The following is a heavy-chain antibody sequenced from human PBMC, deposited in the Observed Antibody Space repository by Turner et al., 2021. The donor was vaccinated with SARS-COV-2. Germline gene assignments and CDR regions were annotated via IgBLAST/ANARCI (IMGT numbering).Heavy chain of an antibody. CDR2: ISSSSSFI. CDR3: ARDSGARDYDLWSGYYPTMGMDV. V-gene: IGHV3-21*01. CDR1: GFAFTRVA. D-gene: IGHD3-3*01. Sequence: EVPLAHSRGRLVKHGRSLRLSCPASGFAFTRVAMHCVRQAAGKGLEWVSHISSSSSFIYSADSVKGRFTISRDNAKNSMYLQMNSLRAEDTAVYYCARDSGARDYDLWSGYYPTMGMDVWGQGTTVTVSS. J-gene: IGHJ6*02.